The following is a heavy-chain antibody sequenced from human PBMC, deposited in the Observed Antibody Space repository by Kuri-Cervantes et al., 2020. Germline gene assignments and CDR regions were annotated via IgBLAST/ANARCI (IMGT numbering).Heavy chain of an antibody. CDR2: ISYDGSNK. Sequence: GESLKISCAASGFTFSSYWTHWVRQAPGKGLEWVAVISYDGSNKYYADSVKGRFTISRDNSKNTLYLQMNSLRAEDTAVYYCAKDLGSGSSFYWGQGTLVTVSS. CDR1: GFTFSSYW. CDR3: AKDLGSGSSFY. V-gene: IGHV3-30*18. D-gene: IGHD3-10*01. J-gene: IGHJ4*02.